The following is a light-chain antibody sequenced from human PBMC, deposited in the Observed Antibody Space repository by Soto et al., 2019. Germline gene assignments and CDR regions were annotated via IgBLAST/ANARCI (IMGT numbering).Light chain of an antibody. CDR2: SNN. CDR1: SSNIGSNI. V-gene: IGLV1-44*01. J-gene: IGLJ3*02. Sequence: QSVLTQPPSASGTPGQTVTISCSGSSSNIGSNIVNWYQQLPGTAPKLLIYSNNQWPSGVPDRFSGSKSGASASLAISGLQSEDEADYYCAAWDDSLNGLVFGGGTKVTVL. CDR3: AAWDDSLNGLV.